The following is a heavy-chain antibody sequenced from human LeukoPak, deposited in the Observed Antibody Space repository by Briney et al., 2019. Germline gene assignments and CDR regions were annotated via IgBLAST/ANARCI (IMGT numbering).Heavy chain of an antibody. CDR1: GYTFTSYG. J-gene: IGHJ4*02. Sequence: GAPVKVSCMASGYTFTSYGISWVRQAPGQGLEWMGWISAYNGNTNYAQKLQGRVTMTTDTSTSTAYMELRSLRSDDTAVYYCARDSSYCSSTSCTSGNIDYWGQGTLVSVSS. D-gene: IGHD2-2*01. CDR3: ARDSSYCSSTSCTSGNIDY. V-gene: IGHV1-18*01. CDR2: ISAYNGNT.